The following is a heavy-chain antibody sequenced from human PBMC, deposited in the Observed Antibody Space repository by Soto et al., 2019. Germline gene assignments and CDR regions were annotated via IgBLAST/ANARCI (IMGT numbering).Heavy chain of an antibody. D-gene: IGHD6-13*01. Sequence: EVQLVESGGGLVQPGGSLRLSCAASGFTFSSYSMNWVRQAPGKGLEWVSYISSSSSTIYYADSVKGRFTISGDNAKNSLYLQMNSLRAEDTAVYYCARDGWESCSWYGYYYYYYYMDVWGKGTTVTVSS. J-gene: IGHJ6*03. CDR3: ARDGWESCSWYGYYYYYYYMDV. CDR1: GFTFSSYS. V-gene: IGHV3-48*01. CDR2: ISSSSSTI.